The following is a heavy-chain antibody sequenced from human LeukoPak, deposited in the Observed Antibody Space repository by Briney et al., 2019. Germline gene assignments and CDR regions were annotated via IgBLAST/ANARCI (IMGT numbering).Heavy chain of an antibody. CDR1: GFSFRRYD. CDR3: ARAKGLAGSYLDNWFDP. J-gene: IGHJ5*02. Sequence: GTSLRLSCAASGFSFRRYDMHWVRQAPGKGPEWVAATSYDGTSELYADFVKGRFSISRDNSRNTLSLQMDTLRPEDTAIYYCARAKGLAGSYLDNWFDPWGQGTRVIVSS. D-gene: IGHD1-26*01. V-gene: IGHV3-30*04. CDR2: TSYDGTSE.